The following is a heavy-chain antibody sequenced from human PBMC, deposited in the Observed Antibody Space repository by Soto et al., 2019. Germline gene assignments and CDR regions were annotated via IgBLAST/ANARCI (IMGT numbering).Heavy chain of an antibody. Sequence: QVQLQESGPGLVKPSQTLSLTCTVSGGSISSGENFWNWIRQSPGKGLEWIGYIHHSGSTYYNPSLKSRLTISADTSKNQISLKLNSVTAADTAVYYCARDTGTYPYHFASGGQGTLVTVSS. CDR3: ARDTGTYPYHFAS. CDR2: IHHSGST. V-gene: IGHV4-30-4*01. D-gene: IGHD1-26*01. CDR1: GGSISSGENF. J-gene: IGHJ4*02.